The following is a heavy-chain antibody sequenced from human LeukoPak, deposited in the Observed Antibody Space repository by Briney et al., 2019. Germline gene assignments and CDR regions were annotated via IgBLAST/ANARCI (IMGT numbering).Heavy chain of an antibody. CDR3: AKGARRDYDSSGFPREVDY. J-gene: IGHJ4*02. Sequence: GGSLRLSCAASGFTFSSYAMSWVRQAPGKWLEWVSAISGSGGSTYYADSVKGRFTISRDNSKNTLYLQMNSLRAGDTAVYYCAKGARRDYDSSGFPREVDYWGQGTLVTVSS. CDR2: ISGSGGST. D-gene: IGHD3-22*01. V-gene: IGHV3-23*01. CDR1: GFTFSSYA.